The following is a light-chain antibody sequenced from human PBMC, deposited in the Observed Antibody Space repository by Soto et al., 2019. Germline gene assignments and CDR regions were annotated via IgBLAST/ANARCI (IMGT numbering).Light chain of an antibody. J-gene: IGLJ1*01. CDR2: DVS. CDR3: SSYTRGSIYFL. Sequence: QSALTQPASVSGSPGQSITISCTGTNNDVGGYHYVSWYQQHPGKAPKLMIFDVSYRPSGVSDRFSGSKSGNTASLTISGLQAEDEADYYCSSYTRGSIYFLFGTGTQLTVL. CDR1: NNDVGGYHY. V-gene: IGLV2-14*03.